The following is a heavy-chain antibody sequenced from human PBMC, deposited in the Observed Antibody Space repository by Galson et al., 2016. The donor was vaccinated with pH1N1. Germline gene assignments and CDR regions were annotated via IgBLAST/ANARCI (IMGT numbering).Heavy chain of an antibody. CDR2: INTDGSRT. CDR3: VRAIGGAASY. CDR1: GFTFSNYW. J-gene: IGHJ4*02. D-gene: IGHD6-13*01. V-gene: IGHV3-74*03. Sequence: SLRLSCAASGFTFSNYWINWVRQVPGKGLVWVSRINTDGSRTTYADSVKGRFIISRDNAKNTLYLQMNSLRVEDTGVYYCVRAIGGAASYWGQGTLVTVSS.